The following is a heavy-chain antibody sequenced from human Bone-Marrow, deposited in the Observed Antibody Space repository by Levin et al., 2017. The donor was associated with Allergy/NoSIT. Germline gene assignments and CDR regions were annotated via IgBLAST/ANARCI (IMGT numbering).Heavy chain of an antibody. D-gene: IGHD5-18*01. Sequence: SCAASGFTLSNAWMTWVRQAPGKGLEWVGRIKSKTDGGTTDYAAPVKGRFTISSDDSKNTLYLQMNSLKSEDTALYYCTRYTYGYSDYWGQGTLVTVSS. CDR2: IKSKTDGGTT. V-gene: IGHV3-15*01. CDR3: TRYTYGYSDY. CDR1: GFTLSNAW. J-gene: IGHJ4*02.